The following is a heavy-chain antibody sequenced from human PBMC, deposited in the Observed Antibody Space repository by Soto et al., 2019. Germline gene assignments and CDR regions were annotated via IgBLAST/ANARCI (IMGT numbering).Heavy chain of an antibody. J-gene: IGHJ6*02. CDR3: AREEAYGMDV. CDR2: IYSGGST. Sequence: EVQLVESGGGLVQPGGSLRLSCAASGFTVSSNYMSWIRQAPGRGLEWVSVIYSGGSTYYADSVKGRFTISRDNSKNTLYLQMNIQRAEDTAVYYCAREEAYGMDVWGQGTTVTVSS. CDR1: GFTVSSNY. V-gene: IGHV3-66*01.